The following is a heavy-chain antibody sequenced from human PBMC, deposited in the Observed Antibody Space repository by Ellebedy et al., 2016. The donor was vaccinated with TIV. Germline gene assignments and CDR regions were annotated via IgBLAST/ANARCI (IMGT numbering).Heavy chain of an antibody. CDR2: ISAYTGNT. CDR3: ARDMVQGMVARYLWFDY. J-gene: IGHJ4*02. D-gene: IGHD1-26*01. Sequence: ASVKVSCKASGYAFASYIISWVRQAPGQGLEWMGWISAYTGNTNYAQKFRDRVSMTTDTSTSTAYMELRSRTSDDTAVYYCARDMVQGMVARYLWFDYWGQGTLVTVSS. V-gene: IGHV1-18*01. CDR1: GYAFASYI.